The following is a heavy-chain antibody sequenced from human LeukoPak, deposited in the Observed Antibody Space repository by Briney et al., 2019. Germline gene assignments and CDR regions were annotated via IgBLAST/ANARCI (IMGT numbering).Heavy chain of an antibody. D-gene: IGHD5-12*01. CDR1: GFTFSSYA. V-gene: IGHV3-23*01. J-gene: IGHJ4*02. CDR2: ISGSGGST. CDR3: SRGPYVDIVATADY. Sequence: SGGSLRLSCAASGFTFSSYAMSWVRQAPGKGLEWVSAISGSGGSTYYADSVKGRFTISRDNSKNTLYLQMNSLRAEDTAVYYCSRGPYVDIVATADYWGQGTLVTVSS.